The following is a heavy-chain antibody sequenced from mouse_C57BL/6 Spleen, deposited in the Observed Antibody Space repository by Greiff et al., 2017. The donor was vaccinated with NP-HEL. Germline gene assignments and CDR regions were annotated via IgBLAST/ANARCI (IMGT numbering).Heavy chain of an antibody. Sequence: EVQLQQSGPELVKPGASVKISCKASGYSFTDYNMNWVKQSNGKSLEWIGVINPNYGTTSYNQKFKGKATLTVDQSSSTAYMQLNSLTSEDSAVYYCARFNYYGSSYEEDYAMDYWGQGTSVTVSS. J-gene: IGHJ4*01. V-gene: IGHV1-39*01. D-gene: IGHD1-1*01. CDR2: INPNYGTT. CDR3: ARFNYYGSSYEEDYAMDY. CDR1: GYSFTDYN.